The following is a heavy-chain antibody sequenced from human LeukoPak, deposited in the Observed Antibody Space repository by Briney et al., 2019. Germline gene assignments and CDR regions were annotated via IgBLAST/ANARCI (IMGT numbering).Heavy chain of an antibody. Sequence: SETLSLTCAVYGGSFGGYYWSWIRQPPGKGLEWIGEINHSGSTNYNPSLKSRVTISVDKSKNQFSLKLSSVTAADTAVYYCARDRLERLSYYYYMDIWGKGTTVTVSS. CDR2: INHSGST. J-gene: IGHJ6*03. D-gene: IGHD1-1*01. CDR1: GGSFGGYY. CDR3: ARDRLERLSYYYYMDI. V-gene: IGHV4-34*01.